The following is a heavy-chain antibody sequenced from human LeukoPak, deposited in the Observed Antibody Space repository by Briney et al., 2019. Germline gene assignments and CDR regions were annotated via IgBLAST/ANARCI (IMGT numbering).Heavy chain of an antibody. D-gene: IGHD2-15*01. V-gene: IGHV4-39*07. J-gene: IGHJ5*02. Sequence: SETLSLTCTVSGGSLSTTDYYWGWVRQPPGKGLEWIGSVSFSGNTYYKPSLESRVTISADTSRNQFSLRLTSLTAADTAVYYCTRLSHVAGAPKVSWFDPWGQGTLVTVSS. CDR2: VSFSGNT. CDR3: TRLSHVAGAPKVSWFDP. CDR1: GGSLSTTDYY.